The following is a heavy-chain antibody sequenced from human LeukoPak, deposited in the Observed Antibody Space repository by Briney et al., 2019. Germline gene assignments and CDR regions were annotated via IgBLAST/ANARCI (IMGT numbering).Heavy chain of an antibody. D-gene: IGHD4-11*01. Sequence: VASVKVSCKVSGYTLTELSMHWVRQAPGKGLEWMGGFDPEDGETIYAQKFQGRVTMTEDTSTDTAYMELSSLRSEDTAVYYCATEPARLDYSMEGNWFDPWGPGTLVTVSS. CDR3: ATEPARLDYSMEGNWFDP. V-gene: IGHV1-24*01. J-gene: IGHJ5*02. CDR2: FDPEDGET. CDR1: GYTLTELS.